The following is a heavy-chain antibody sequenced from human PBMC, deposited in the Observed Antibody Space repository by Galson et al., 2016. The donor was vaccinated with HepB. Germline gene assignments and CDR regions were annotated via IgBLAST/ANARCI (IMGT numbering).Heavy chain of an antibody. CDR1: GFTFSSYG. D-gene: IGHD2-15*01. V-gene: IGHV3-30*18. CDR2: ISYDGSSK. J-gene: IGHJ5*02. CDR3: AKRYCSGGSCYHVDH. Sequence: SLRLSCAASGFTFSSYGMHWVRQAPGKGLEWVAVISYDGSSKYYADSVKGRFTISRDNSKNTLYLQMNSLRAEDTAVYYCAKRYCSGGSCYHVDHWGQGTLVTVSS.